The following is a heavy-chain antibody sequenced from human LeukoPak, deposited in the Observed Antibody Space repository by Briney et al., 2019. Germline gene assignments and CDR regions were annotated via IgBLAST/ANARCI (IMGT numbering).Heavy chain of an antibody. Sequence: PSETLSLTCAVSGGSISSGGYSWSWIRQPPGKGLEWIAYMYYSGPTYYNPSLKSRVSISVDTSKNQFSLKLSSVTAADTAVYYCARDSAGGGSYFDYWGQGTLVTVSS. CDR1: GGSISSGGYS. V-gene: IGHV4-30-4*07. CDR2: MYYSGPT. J-gene: IGHJ4*02. CDR3: ARDSAGGGSYFDY. D-gene: IGHD3-16*01.